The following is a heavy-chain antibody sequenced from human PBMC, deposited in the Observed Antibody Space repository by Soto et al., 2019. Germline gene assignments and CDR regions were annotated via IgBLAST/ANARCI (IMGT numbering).Heavy chain of an antibody. CDR1: GYRFTSYW. CDR2: IFPSDSDT. Sequence: GESLKISCRTSGYRFTSYWIAWVRQMPGKGLEWMGIIFPSDSDTRYSPSFQGQVTISADRSTSTVFLQWASLKASDTAVYFCARKDKSGYFNWFDPWGQGTVVTVPQ. D-gene: IGHD3-22*01. CDR3: ARKDKSGYFNWFDP. V-gene: IGHV5-51*01. J-gene: IGHJ5*02.